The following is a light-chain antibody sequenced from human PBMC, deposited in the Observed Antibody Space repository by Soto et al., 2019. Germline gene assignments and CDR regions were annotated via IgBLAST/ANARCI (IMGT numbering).Light chain of an antibody. CDR1: QTISSW. V-gene: IGKV1-5*03. CDR3: QQYSSHRT. Sequence: DIHMAQSPSTLSGSVVDTVTITCRASQTISSWLAWYQQKPGKAPKLLIYKASTLKSGVPSRFSGSGSGTEFTLTISGLQADDFATYYCQQYSSHRTFGQGTKVDIK. J-gene: IGKJ1*01. CDR2: KAS.